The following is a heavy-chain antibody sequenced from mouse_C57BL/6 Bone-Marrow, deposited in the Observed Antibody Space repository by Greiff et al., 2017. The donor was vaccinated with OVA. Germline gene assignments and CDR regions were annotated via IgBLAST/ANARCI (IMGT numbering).Heavy chain of an antibody. CDR2: IRRKTNNYAT. V-gene: IGHV10-1*01. CDR3: VRRAGSLYAMCY. CDR1: GFRFNTYA. J-gene: IGHJ4*01. Sequence: DVKLVESGGGLVQPQGSLKLSCAASGFRFNTYAMNWVRQAPGKGLEWVARIRRKTNNYATNSADSVKDKFTISRDDSESMLYLQMSNWKTEDTAMYYCVRRAGSLYAMCYWGQGTSVTVSS. D-gene: IGHD6-1*01.